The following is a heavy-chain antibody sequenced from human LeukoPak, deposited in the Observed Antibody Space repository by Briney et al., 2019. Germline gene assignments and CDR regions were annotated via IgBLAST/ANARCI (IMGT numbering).Heavy chain of an antibody. J-gene: IGHJ4*02. V-gene: IGHV3-23*01. CDR1: GFTFSSYA. Sequence: GGSLRLSCAASGFTFSSYAMSWVRQAPGKGLEWVSAISGSGGSTYYADSVKGRFTISRDNSKNTLYLQMNSLRAEDTAVYYCAKGHRPGTTWHSNDYWGQGTLVTVSS. CDR2: ISGSGGST. D-gene: IGHD1-7*01. CDR3: AKGHRPGTTWHSNDY.